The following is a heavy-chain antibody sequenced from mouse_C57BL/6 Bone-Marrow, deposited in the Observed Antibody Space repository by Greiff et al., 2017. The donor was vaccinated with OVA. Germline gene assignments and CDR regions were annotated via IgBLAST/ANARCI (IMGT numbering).Heavy chain of an antibody. J-gene: IGHJ2*01. D-gene: IGHD2-3*01. CDR1: GYTFTSYW. CDR2: IDPSDSYT. V-gene: IGHV1-50*01. CDR3: ARKFYDGYPHFDY. Sequence: VQLQQPGAELVKPGASVKLSCKASGYTFTSYWMQWVKQRPGQGLEWIGEIDPSDSYTNYNQKFKGKATLTVDTSSSTAYMQLSSLTSEDSAVYYCARKFYDGYPHFDYWGQGTTLTVSS.